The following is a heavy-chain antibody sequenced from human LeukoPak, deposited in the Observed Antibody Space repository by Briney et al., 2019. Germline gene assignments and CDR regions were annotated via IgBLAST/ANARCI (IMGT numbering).Heavy chain of an antibody. V-gene: IGHV3-23*01. CDR2: ISGSGGST. J-gene: IGHJ4*02. Sequence: PGGSLSLSCAASGFTFSTYAMSWVRQAPGQGLEWVSAISGSGGSTYYADSVKGWFTISRDNSKNALELQMNSRSAEDTAVEFGRKMGIGGYWGQGTLVTVSS. D-gene: IGHD7-27*01. CDR3: RKMGIGGY. CDR1: GFTFSTYA.